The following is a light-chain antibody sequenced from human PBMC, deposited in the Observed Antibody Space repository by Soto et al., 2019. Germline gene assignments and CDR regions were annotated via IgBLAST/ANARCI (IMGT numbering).Light chain of an antibody. CDR3: MQTVAGPNT. CDR2: LGS. Sequence: DIVMTQSPLSLPVTPGEPASISCRTSRSLLHSNGDNYLDWYLQKPGQSPQLLISLGSNRASGVTGRFGGSGAGADFILEISSVEAEDVGVYYCMQTVAGPNTFGQGTKLEIK. V-gene: IGKV2-28*01. CDR1: RSLLHSNGDNY. J-gene: IGKJ2*01.